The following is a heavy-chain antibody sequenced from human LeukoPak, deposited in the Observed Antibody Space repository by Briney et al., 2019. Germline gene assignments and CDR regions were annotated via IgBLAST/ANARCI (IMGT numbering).Heavy chain of an antibody. J-gene: IGHJ4*02. CDR1: GGSFSGYY. Sequence: SETLSLTCVVYGGSFSGYYWSWIRQPPGKGLEWIGEINHSGSTNYNPSLKSRVTISVDTSKNQFSLKLSSVTAADTAVYYCASKKAAAGSFDYWGQGTLVTVSS. V-gene: IGHV4-34*01. CDR2: INHSGST. CDR3: ASKKAAAGSFDY. D-gene: IGHD6-13*01.